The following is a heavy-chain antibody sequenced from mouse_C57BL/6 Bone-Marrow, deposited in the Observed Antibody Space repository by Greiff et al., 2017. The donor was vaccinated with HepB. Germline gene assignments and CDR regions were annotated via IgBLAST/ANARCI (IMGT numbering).Heavy chain of an antibody. Sequence: QVQLQQPGAELVKPGASVKLSCKASGYTFTSYWMHWVKQRPGRGLEWIGRIDPNSGATNYNEKFKSKATLTVDKPSSTAYMQLSSLTSEDSAVYYCALYYYGSSYLRYAMDYWGQGTSVTVSS. CDR3: ALYYYGSSYLRYAMDY. CDR1: GYTFTSYW. CDR2: IDPNSGAT. V-gene: IGHV1-72*01. J-gene: IGHJ4*01. D-gene: IGHD1-1*01.